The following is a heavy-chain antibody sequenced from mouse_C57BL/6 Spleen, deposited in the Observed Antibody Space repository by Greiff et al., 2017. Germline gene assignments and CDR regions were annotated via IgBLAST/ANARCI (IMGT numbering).Heavy chain of an antibody. CDR1: GYAFSSSW. CDR3: ARIDYDCGYFGY. D-gene: IGHD2-4*01. J-gene: IGHJ2*01. V-gene: IGHV1-82*01. CDR2: IYPGDGDT. Sequence: QVQLQQPGPELVKPGASVKISCKASGYAFSSSWMNWVKQRPGKGLEWIGRIYPGDGDTNYNGKFKGKATLTADKSSSTAYTQLSSLTSEDSAVYFCARIDYDCGYFGYWGQGTTLTVSS.